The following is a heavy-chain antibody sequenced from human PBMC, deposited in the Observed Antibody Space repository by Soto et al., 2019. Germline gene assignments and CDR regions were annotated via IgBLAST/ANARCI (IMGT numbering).Heavy chain of an antibody. Sequence: ASVKVSCKASGYTFTSYGISWVRQAPGQGLEWMGWISAYNGNTNYAQKLQGRVTMTTDTSTSTAYMELRSLRSDDTAVYYCARDHYYDSSGYYGVSQHWGQGTLVTVSS. CDR3: ARDHYYDSSGYYGVSQH. CDR2: ISAYNGNT. D-gene: IGHD3-22*01. V-gene: IGHV1-18*01. CDR1: GYTFTSYG. J-gene: IGHJ1*01.